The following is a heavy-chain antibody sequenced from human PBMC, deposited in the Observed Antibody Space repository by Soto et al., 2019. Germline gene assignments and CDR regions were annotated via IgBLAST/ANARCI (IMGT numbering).Heavy chain of an antibody. CDR2: ISSSSSYI. Sequence: GGSLRLSCAASGFTFSSYSMNWVRQAPGKGLEWVSSISSSSSYIYYGDSVKGRFTISRDNAKNSLYLQMNSLRAEDTAVYYCARDPGYSSSSRWFDPWGQGTLVTVSS. J-gene: IGHJ5*02. V-gene: IGHV3-21*01. CDR3: ARDPGYSSSSRWFDP. CDR1: GFTFSSYS. D-gene: IGHD6-6*01.